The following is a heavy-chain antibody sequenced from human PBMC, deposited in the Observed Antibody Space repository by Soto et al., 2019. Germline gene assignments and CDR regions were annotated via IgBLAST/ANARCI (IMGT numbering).Heavy chain of an antibody. Sequence: KTSETLSLTCTVSGGSISSGGYCWGWVRQPPGRGLEWIGYIYYGGSPYYNPSLKSRVTISVDTSKNQFSLNLSSVTAADTAVYYCAVPAASVAGASGTYYYYGMDVWGQGTTVTVSS. CDR3: AVPAASVAGASGTYYYYGMDV. D-gene: IGHD6-19*01. J-gene: IGHJ6*02. V-gene: IGHV4-39*01. CDR1: GGSISSGGYC. CDR2: IYYGGSP.